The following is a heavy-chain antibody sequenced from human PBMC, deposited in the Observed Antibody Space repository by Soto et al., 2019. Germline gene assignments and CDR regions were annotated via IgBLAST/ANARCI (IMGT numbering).Heavy chain of an antibody. D-gene: IGHD6-19*01. V-gene: IGHV1-69*12. CDR1: GGTFSNYA. CDR3: ARVEAVAGLYNYPGLDV. Sequence: QVQLVQSGAEVKKPGSSVKVSCKVSGGTFSNYAIDWVRLAPGHGLEWMGGIVPIFGTTYYTQKFQGRATIIADDSTTTAYLERGSLRSEDTPIYSCARVEAVAGLYNYPGLDVWGQGTAVTVSS. CDR2: IVPIFGTT. J-gene: IGHJ6*02.